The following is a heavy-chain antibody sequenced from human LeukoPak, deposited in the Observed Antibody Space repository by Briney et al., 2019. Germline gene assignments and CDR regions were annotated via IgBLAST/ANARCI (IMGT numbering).Heavy chain of an antibody. Sequence: PGGSLRLSCAASGFTFSSYGMSWVRQAPGKGLEWVSAISGSGGSTYYADSVKGRFTISRDNSKNTLYLQMNSLRAKDTAVYYCAKDYNYGSGSYYKTAFDYWGQGTLVTVSS. CDR2: ISGSGGST. D-gene: IGHD3-10*01. CDR3: AKDYNYGSGSYYKTAFDY. CDR1: GFTFSSYG. J-gene: IGHJ4*02. V-gene: IGHV3-23*01.